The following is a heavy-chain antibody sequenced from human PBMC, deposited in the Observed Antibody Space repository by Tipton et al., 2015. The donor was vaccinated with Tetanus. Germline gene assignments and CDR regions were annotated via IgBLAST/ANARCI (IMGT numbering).Heavy chain of an antibody. V-gene: IGHV4-4*07. CDR1: GGSISSYY. Sequence: TLSLTCTVSGGSISSYYWSWIRQPAGKGLEWIGRIYTSGSTNYNPSLKSRVTMSVDTSKNRFSLKLSSVTAADTAVYDGARDLYSSGWPPGGEGDAFDIWGQGTMVTVSS. CDR3: ARDLYSSGWPPGGEGDAFDI. J-gene: IGHJ3*02. CDR2: IYTSGST. D-gene: IGHD6-19*01.